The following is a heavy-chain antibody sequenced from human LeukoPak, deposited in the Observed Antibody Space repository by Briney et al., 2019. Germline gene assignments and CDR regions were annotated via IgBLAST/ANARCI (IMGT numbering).Heavy chain of an antibody. Sequence: PSETLSLTCTVSGGSISSYYWSWIRQPPGKGLEWIGYNSGSTNYYPSLKSRVTISVDPSKNQFSLKLSSVTAADTAVYYCARGTPGSSYYYYYYMGVWGKGTTVTVSS. V-gene: IGHV4-59*01. D-gene: IGHD3-10*01. CDR1: GGSISSYY. CDR3: ARGTPGSSYYYYYYMGV. CDR2: NSGST. J-gene: IGHJ6*03.